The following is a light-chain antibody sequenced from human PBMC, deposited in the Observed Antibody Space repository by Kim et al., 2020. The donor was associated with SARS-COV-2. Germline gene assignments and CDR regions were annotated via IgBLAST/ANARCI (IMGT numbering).Light chain of an antibody. CDR1: QTITNNF. CDR2: GAS. Sequence: ETLLTQSPGTLSLSPGERATLSCRASQTITNNFLAWYQQKPGQAPRLLIFGASIRATGIPDRFSGSESGTDFTLTISRLEPEDAAVYYCQQYGDSPLYTFGQGTKLEI. J-gene: IGKJ2*01. V-gene: IGKV3-20*01. CDR3: QQYGDSPLYT.